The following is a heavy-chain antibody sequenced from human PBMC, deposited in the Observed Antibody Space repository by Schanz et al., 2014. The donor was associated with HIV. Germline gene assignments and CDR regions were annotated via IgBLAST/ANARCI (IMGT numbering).Heavy chain of an antibody. J-gene: IGHJ6*02. CDR1: GFTFNYYG. D-gene: IGHD1-20*01. V-gene: IGHV3-33*05. CDR2: VSYDGSNK. Sequence: QVQLVESGGGVVQPGRSLRLSCAASGFTFNYYGMHWVRQAPGKGPEWVAVVSYDGSNKYYADSVKGRFTISRDNSKNTLYLQMNSLRAEDTAIYYCAKTSITLGMDVWGQGTTVTVSS. CDR3: AKTSITLGMDV.